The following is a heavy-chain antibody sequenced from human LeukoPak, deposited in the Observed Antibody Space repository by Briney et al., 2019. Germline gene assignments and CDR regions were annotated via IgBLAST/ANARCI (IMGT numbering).Heavy chain of an antibody. Sequence: GASVEVSCKVSGYTFTDYYMHWVQQAPGKGLEWMGLVDPEDGETIYAEKFQGRVTITADTSTDTAYMELSSLRSEDTAVYYCATDRDSSSSFKWGQGTLVTVSS. CDR3: ATDRDSSSSFK. CDR1: GYTFTDYY. D-gene: IGHD6-6*01. V-gene: IGHV1-69-2*01. J-gene: IGHJ4*02. CDR2: VDPEDGET.